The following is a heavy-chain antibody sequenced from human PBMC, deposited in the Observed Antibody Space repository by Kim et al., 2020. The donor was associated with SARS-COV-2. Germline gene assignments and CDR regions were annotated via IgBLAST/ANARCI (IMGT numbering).Heavy chain of an antibody. D-gene: IGHD2-15*01. Sequence: YYNQSLKGRVTISVDTSKNHFSLKLRSVTPADTAVYYCARIRFDKLLLDPWGQGTLVTVSS. V-gene: IGHV4-39*02. CDR3: ARIRFDKLLLDP. J-gene: IGHJ5*02.